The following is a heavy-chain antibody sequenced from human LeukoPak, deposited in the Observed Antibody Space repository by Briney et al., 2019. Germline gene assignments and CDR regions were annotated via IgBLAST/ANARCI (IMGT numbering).Heavy chain of an antibody. CDR1: GFTYSTNW. D-gene: IGHD4-17*01. J-gene: IGHJ4*02. CDR2: INGDGSRT. CDR3: ARGATYAYYFDY. V-gene: IGHV3-74*01. Sequence: GGSLRLSCAASGFTYSTNWMHWARQAPGKGLVWVSRINGDGSRTNYADSVEGRFTISRDNAKNTVYLQMNSLRAEDTAVYYCARGATYAYYFDYWGQGILVTVSS.